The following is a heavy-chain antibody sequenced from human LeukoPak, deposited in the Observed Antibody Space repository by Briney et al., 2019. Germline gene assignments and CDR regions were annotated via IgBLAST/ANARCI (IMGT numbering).Heavy chain of an antibody. CDR2: INPSGGST. CDR1: GYTFTGYY. J-gene: IGHJ3*02. V-gene: IGHV1-46*01. Sequence: GASVKVSCKASGYTFTGYYMHWVRQAPGQGLEWMGIINPSGGSTSYAQKFQGRVTMTRDMSTSTVYMELSSLRSDDTAVYYCARPANDTWNYAIANAFDIWGQGTMVTVSS. CDR3: ARPANDTWNYAIANAFDI. D-gene: IGHD1-7*01.